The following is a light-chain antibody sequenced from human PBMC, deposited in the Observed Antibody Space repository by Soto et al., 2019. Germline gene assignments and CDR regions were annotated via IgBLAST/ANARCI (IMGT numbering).Light chain of an antibody. V-gene: IGLV3-21*02. CDR1: NIGSKP. CDR3: QVWDTTSDQGV. J-gene: IGLJ1*01. Sequence: SYVLTQPPSVSVAPGQTARITCGGNNIGSKPVHWYQQMPGRAPVLVVYDDTDRPSGIPERFSGSNSGNTATLTITRVEAGDEADYHCQVWDTTSDQGVFGTGTKVTVL. CDR2: DDT.